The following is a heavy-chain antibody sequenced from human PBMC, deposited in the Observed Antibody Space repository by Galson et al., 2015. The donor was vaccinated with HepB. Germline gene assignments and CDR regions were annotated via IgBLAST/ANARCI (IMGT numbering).Heavy chain of an antibody. CDR3: ARPPYSSSWYYFDY. V-gene: IGHV4-39*01. Sequence: ETLSLTCTVSGGSISSSSYYWGWIRQPPGKGLEWIGSIYYSGSTYYNPSLKSRVTISVDTSKNQFSLKLSSVTAADTAVYYCARPPYSSSWYYFDYWGQGTLVTVSS. CDR2: IYYSGST. CDR1: GGSISSSSYY. D-gene: IGHD6-13*01. J-gene: IGHJ4*02.